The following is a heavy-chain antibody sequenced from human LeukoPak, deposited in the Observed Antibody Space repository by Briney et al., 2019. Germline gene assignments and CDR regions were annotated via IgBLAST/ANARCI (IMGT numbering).Heavy chain of an antibody. CDR2: IGTSSTTI. D-gene: IGHD2/OR15-2a*01. Sequence: PGGSLRLSCAASGFTFSSYIVNWVRQPPGKGLEWVSNIGTSSTTIYYADSVKGRFTISRDNAKNSLYLQMNSLRADDTAVYYCAKDSSPWISNFDYWGQGTLVTVSS. J-gene: IGHJ4*02. CDR3: AKDSSPWISNFDY. V-gene: IGHV3-48*01. CDR1: GFTFSSYI.